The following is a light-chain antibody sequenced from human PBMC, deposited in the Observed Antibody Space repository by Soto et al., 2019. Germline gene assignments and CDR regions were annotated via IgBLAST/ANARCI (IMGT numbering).Light chain of an antibody. CDR2: KDT. CDR3: QSADSSGAWV. CDR1: ALPKQY. Sequence: SYELTQPPSVSLSPGQTARITCSGDALPKQYGYWYQQRPGQAPVVVTSKDTERPSGIPERFSGSSSGTTVTLTISAVQAEDEADYYCQSADSSGAWVFGGGTKLTVL. J-gene: IGLJ3*02. V-gene: IGLV3-25*03.